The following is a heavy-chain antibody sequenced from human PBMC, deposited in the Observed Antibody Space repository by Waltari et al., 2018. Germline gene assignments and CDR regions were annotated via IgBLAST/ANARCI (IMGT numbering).Heavy chain of an antibody. CDR3: ARSSSSWSFDY. CDR1: GYSISSGYY. Sequence: QVQLQESGPGLVKPSETLSLTCAVSGYSISSGYYWGWIRQPPGKGLEWIGSIYHSGSTYYNPSLKSRVTISVDTSKNQFSLKLSSVTAADTAVYYCARSSSSWSFDYWGQGTLVTVSS. CDR2: IYHSGST. D-gene: IGHD6-13*01. V-gene: IGHV4-38-2*01. J-gene: IGHJ4*02.